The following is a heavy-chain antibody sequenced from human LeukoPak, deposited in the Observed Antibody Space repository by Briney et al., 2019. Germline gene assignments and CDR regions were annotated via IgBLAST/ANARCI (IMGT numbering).Heavy chain of an antibody. J-gene: IGHJ3*02. CDR2: INPSGGRT. Sequence: ASVKVSCKSSGYTVTSFYMHWVRLAPGQGLEWMGIINPSGGRTSYAQKFQDRVTVTRDTSTSTLYMELRSLRSEDTAVYYCARGGVAASGASDIWGQGTMVTVSS. CDR3: ARGGVAASGASDI. CDR1: GYTVTSFY. D-gene: IGHD6-13*01. V-gene: IGHV1-46*01.